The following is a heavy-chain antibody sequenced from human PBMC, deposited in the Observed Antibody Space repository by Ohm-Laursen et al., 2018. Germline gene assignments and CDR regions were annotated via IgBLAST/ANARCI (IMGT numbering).Heavy chain of an antibody. D-gene: IGHD3-9*01. CDR3: ARDGGYDILTGYYNGFDY. Sequence: GASVKVSCKASGYTFTGYYMHWVRQAPGQGLEWMGWINPNSGGTNYAQKFQGRVTMTRDTSISTAYMELSRLRSDDTAVYYCARDGGYDILTGYYNGFDYWGQGTLVTVSS. CDR1: GYTFTGYY. J-gene: IGHJ4*02. V-gene: IGHV1-2*02. CDR2: INPNSGGT.